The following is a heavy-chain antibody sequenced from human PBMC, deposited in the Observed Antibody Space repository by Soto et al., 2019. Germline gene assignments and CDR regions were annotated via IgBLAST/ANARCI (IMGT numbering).Heavy chain of an antibody. CDR1: GYTFSAYG. D-gene: IGHD2-15*01. J-gene: IGHJ4*02. Sequence: ASVKVSCKASGYTFSAYGISWVRQAPGQGLEWLGWINAGNGNTKYSQKFQGRVTITRDTSASTAYMELSGLRSEDTAVYYCARDLGGWPDYWGQGTLVTVSS. CDR2: INAGNGNT. V-gene: IGHV1-3*01. CDR3: ARDLGGWPDY.